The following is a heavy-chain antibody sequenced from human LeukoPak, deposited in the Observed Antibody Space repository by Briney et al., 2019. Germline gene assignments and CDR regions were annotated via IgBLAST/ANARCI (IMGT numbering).Heavy chain of an antibody. CDR3: ARVRGKYYYGSGANPMDV. V-gene: IGHV1-2*02. J-gene: IGHJ6*03. CDR2: INPNSGGT. Sequence: GASVKVSCKASGYTFTGYYMHWVRQAPGQGLEGMGWINPNSGGTNYAQKFQGRVTMTRDTSISTAYMELSRLRSDDTAVYYCARVRGKYYYGSGANPMDVWGKGTTVTVSS. CDR1: GYTFTGYY. D-gene: IGHD3-10*01.